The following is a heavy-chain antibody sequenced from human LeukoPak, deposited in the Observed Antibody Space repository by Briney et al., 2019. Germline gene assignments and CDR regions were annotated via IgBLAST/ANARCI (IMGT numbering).Heavy chain of an antibody. J-gene: IGHJ6*02. CDR1: GFTISSYA. D-gene: IGHD1-7*01. Sequence: GGSLRLSCAASGFTISSYAMSWVRQAPGKGLEWVSAISGSGGSTYYADSVKGRFTISRDNSKNTLYLQMNSLRAEDTAVYYCAKVMNYQYYYGMDVWGQGTTVTVSS. CDR2: ISGSGGST. CDR3: AKVMNYQYYYGMDV. V-gene: IGHV3-23*01.